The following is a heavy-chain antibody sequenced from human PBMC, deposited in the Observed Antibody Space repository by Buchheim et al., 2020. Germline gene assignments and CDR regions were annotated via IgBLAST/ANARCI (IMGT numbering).Heavy chain of an antibody. Sequence: QVQLQQWGAGLLKPSETLSLTCAVYGGSFSGYYWSWIRQPPGKGLEWIGEINHSGSTNYNPSLKSRVTISVDTSKNQFPLKLSSVTAADTAVYYCARLADYVWGSSSAPIDYWGQGTL. CDR1: GGSFSGYY. CDR3: ARLADYVWGSSSAPIDY. V-gene: IGHV4-34*01. D-gene: IGHD3-16*01. J-gene: IGHJ4*02. CDR2: INHSGST.